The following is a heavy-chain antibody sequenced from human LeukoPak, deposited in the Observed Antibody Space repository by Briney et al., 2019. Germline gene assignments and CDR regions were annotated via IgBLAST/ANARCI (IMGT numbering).Heavy chain of an antibody. Sequence: PGRSLRLSCAASGFTFSTYAMSWVRQAPGKGLEWVSVISGSGGSTYYADSVKGRFTISRDNSKNTLYLQMNSLRAEDTAVYYCAKGTTTLVVTKIDYWGQGTLVTVPS. CDR1: GFTFSTYA. CDR2: ISGSGGST. D-gene: IGHD4-23*01. V-gene: IGHV3-23*01. J-gene: IGHJ4*02. CDR3: AKGTTTLVVTKIDY.